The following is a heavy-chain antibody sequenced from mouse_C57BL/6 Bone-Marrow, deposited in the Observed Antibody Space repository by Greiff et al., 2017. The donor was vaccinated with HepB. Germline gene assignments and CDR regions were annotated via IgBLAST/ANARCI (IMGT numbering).Heavy chain of an antibody. J-gene: IGHJ1*03. CDR2: IYPSDSET. D-gene: IGHD2-3*01. V-gene: IGHV1-61*01. CDR3: ARRGDGYYWYFDV. Sequence: QVQLQQPGAELVRPGSSVKLSCKASGYTFTSYWMDWVKQRPGQGLEWIGNIYPSDSETHYNQKFKDKATLTVDKSSSTAYMQLSSLTSEDSAVYVCARRGDGYYWYFDVWGTGTTVTVSS. CDR1: GYTFTSYW.